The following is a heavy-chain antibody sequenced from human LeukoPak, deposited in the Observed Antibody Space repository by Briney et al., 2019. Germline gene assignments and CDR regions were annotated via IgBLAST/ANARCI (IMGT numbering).Heavy chain of an antibody. V-gene: IGHV3-23*01. CDR1: GFTFSNYA. J-gene: IGHJ4*02. D-gene: IGHD3-22*01. Sequence: PGGSLRLACVAFGFTFSNYAMSWVRQAPGKGLEWISGISGGGDTTYYADSVKGLLPISRDKSKNTVYLQMNSLRAEDTAVYYCARDDDDRSCSYHHPFYFDYWGQGTLVTVSS. CDR3: ARDDDDRSCSYHHPFYFDY. CDR2: ISGGGDTT.